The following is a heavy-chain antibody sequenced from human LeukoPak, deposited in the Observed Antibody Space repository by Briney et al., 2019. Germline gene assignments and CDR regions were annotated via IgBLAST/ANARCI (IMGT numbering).Heavy chain of an antibody. Sequence: PQTLSLTCVISGDSVSSSASWNWIRQSPSRGLEWLGRTYYRSKWSSEYATSVKSRITINADTSKNQFSLQLDSVIPEDTAVYYCARDADSSNEWGPFDPWGQGILVTVSS. D-gene: IGHD1-26*01. J-gene: IGHJ5*02. V-gene: IGHV6-1*01. CDR2: TYYRSKWSS. CDR3: ARDADSSNEWGPFDP. CDR1: GDSVSSSAS.